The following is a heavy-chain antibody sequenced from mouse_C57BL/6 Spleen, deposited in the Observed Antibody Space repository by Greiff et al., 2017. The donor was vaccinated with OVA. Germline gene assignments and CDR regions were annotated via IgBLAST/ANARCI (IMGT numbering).Heavy chain of an antibody. V-gene: IGHV1-26*01. CDR3: ARGYDYDPFAY. J-gene: IGHJ3*01. CDR2: INPNNGGT. Sequence: EVQLQQSGPELVKPGASVKISCKASGYTFTDYYMNWVKQSHGKSLEWIGDINPNNGGTSYNQKFKGKATLTVDKSSSTAYMELRSLTAEDSAVYYCARGYDYDPFAYWGQGTLVTVSA. CDR1: GYTFTDYY. D-gene: IGHD2-4*01.